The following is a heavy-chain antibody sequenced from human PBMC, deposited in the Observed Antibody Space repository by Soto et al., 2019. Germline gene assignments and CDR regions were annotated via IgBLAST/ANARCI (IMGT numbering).Heavy chain of an antibody. Sequence: ASVKVSCKASGYTFPNYGISWVRQAPGPGLEWMGWIAAYNGNTDYVQKLQGRVTMTTDTSTSTAYMELRSLRSDDTAVYYCARSNPYDYIWGSYRPSYFDYWGQGTLVTVSS. CDR2: IAAYNGNT. J-gene: IGHJ4*02. V-gene: IGHV1-18*01. D-gene: IGHD3-16*02. CDR1: GYTFPNYG. CDR3: ARSNPYDYIWGSYRPSYFDY.